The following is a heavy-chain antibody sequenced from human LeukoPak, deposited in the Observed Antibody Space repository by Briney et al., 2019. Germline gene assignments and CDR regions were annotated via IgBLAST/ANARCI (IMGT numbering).Heavy chain of an antibody. V-gene: IGHV1-2*02. CDR3: ARDMSVAGTRGNYYFDY. CDR1: GYSFTGYY. Sequence: ASVKVSCKASGYSFTGYYMHWVRQAPGQGLEWMGWIIPNSGGTNYALKFQGRVTMTRDTSISTAYMELSRLRPDDTAVYYCARDMSVAGTRGNYYFDYWGQGTLVTVSP. CDR2: IIPNSGGT. J-gene: IGHJ4*02. D-gene: IGHD1/OR15-1a*01.